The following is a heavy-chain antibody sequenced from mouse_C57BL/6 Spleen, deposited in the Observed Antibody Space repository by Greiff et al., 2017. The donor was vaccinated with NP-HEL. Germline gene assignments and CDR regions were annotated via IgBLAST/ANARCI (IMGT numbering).Heavy chain of an antibody. V-gene: IGHV5-12*01. CDR2: ISNGGGST. CDR1: GFTFSDYY. D-gene: IGHD1-1*01. CDR3: ARGGSSLYYFDY. J-gene: IGHJ2*01. Sequence: EVQVVESGGGLVQPGGSLKLSCAASGFTFSDYYMYWVRQTPEKRLEWVAYISNGGGSTYYPDTVKGRFTISRDNAKNTLYLQMSRLKSEDTAMYYCARGGSSLYYFDYWGQGTTLTVSS.